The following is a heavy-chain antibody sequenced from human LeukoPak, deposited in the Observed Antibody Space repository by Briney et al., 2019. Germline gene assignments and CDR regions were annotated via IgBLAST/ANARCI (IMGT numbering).Heavy chain of an antibody. V-gene: IGHV3-30*19. CDR1: GFTFSRYG. CDR3: ARDLIARTSYGYEEIGY. Sequence: GGSLRLSCAASGFTFSRYGMHWVRQAPGKGLEWVAVISYDGSNKYYADSVKGRFTISRDNSKNTLYLQMNSLRAEDTAVYYCARDLIARTSYGYEEIGYWGQGTLVTVSS. J-gene: IGHJ4*02. D-gene: IGHD5-18*01. CDR2: ISYDGSNK.